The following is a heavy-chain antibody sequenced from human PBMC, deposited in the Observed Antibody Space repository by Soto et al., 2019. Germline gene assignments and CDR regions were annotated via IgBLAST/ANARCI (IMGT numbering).Heavy chain of an antibody. CDR3: GSGSYSPYYGMDV. CDR1: GGSSSSGGYY. V-gene: IGHV4-31*03. Sequence: SETLSLTCTVSGGSSSSGGYYWTWIRHHPGKGLEWIGYNYYSGITYYNPSLKSRVTISLDTSKNQFSLKLSSVTAADTAVYYYGSGSYSPYYGMDVWGQGTTVTVSS. CDR2: NYYSGIT. D-gene: IGHD3-10*01. J-gene: IGHJ6*02.